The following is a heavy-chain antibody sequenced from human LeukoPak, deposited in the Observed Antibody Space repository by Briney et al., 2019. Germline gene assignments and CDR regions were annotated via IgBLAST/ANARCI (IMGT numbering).Heavy chain of an antibody. V-gene: IGHV4-39*07. Sequence: SETLSLTCTVSGGSISRSNYYWGWIRQSPGKGLEWIGSIYYTGSTEHNPSLKSRVTISVDTSKNQFSLKLNSVTAADTAVYYCARAREFSSSSGRAYYFDYWGQGTLVTVSS. CDR2: IYYTGST. J-gene: IGHJ4*02. D-gene: IGHD6-6*01. CDR3: ARAREFSSSSGRAYYFDY. CDR1: GGSISRSNYY.